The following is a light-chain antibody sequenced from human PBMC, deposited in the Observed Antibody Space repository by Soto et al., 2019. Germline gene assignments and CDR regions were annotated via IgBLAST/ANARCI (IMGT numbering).Light chain of an antibody. CDR2: DAS. CDR3: QHCDSIPPT. Sequence: DIQMTQSPSSLSASVGDRVTITCQASRDVKKSLNWYQQIPGKAPKLLIYDASNVVTGVPSRVSGSGSGTDFTFIISSLQAEDFATYYCQHCDSIPPTFGQGTRLDIK. J-gene: IGKJ5*01. V-gene: IGKV1-33*01. CDR1: RDVKKS.